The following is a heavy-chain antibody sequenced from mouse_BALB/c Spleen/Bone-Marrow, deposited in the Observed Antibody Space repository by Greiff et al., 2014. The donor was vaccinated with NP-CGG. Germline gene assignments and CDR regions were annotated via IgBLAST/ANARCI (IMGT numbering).Heavy chain of an antibody. Sequence: DVHLVESGTVLARPGASVKMSCKASGYSFISYWMHWVKQRPGQGLEWIGAIYPGNSDASYNQKVKGKAKLTAVTSASTAYMELISLTNEDSAVYYCTRWGVYDYDGGFAYWGQGTLVTVSA. CDR3: TRWGVYDYDGGFAY. D-gene: IGHD2-4*01. J-gene: IGHJ3*01. V-gene: IGHV1-5*01. CDR2: IYPGNSDA. CDR1: GYSFISYW.